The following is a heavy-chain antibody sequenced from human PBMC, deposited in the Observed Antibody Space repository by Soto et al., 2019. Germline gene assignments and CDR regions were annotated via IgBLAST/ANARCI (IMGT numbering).Heavy chain of an antibody. J-gene: IGHJ6*02. CDR2: INPNSGGT. Sequence: GASVKVSCKASGYTFTGYYMHWVRQAPGQGLEWMGWINPNSGGTNYAQKFQGWVTMTRDTSISTAYMELSSLRSEDTAMYYCARGATHYDILTGYYRYYGMDVWGQGTTVTVSS. CDR1: GYTFTGYY. CDR3: ARGATHYDILTGYYRYYGMDV. D-gene: IGHD3-9*01. V-gene: IGHV1-2*04.